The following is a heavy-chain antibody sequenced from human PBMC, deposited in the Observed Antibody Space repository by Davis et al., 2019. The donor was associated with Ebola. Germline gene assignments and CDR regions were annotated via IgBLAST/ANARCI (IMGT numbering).Heavy chain of an antibody. CDR1: GFTFSSYA. CDR2: ISSNGDRT. Sequence: GESLKISCAASGFTFSSYALRWVRQAPGKGLEYVSVISSNGDRTYYGNSVKGRFTISRDNSKNMLFLQMGSLRAEDTAVYSCGRGYDDRGYYYVDYWGQGALVTVSS. V-gene: IGHV3-64*01. CDR3: GRGYDDRGYYYVDY. D-gene: IGHD3-22*01. J-gene: IGHJ4*02.